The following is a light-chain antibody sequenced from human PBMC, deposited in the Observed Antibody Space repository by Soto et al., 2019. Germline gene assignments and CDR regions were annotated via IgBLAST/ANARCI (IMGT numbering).Light chain of an antibody. CDR2: YDN. CDR1: NIGSKS. CDR3: QVWDSSSDHVV. V-gene: IGLV3-21*04. Sequence: SYELTQPPSVSEAPGKTARITCGGNNIGSKSVHWYQQKLGQAPVLVIYYDNDRPSGIPERFSGSNSGNTATLTISRVEAGDEADYYCQVWDSSSDHVVFGGGTKLTVL. J-gene: IGLJ2*01.